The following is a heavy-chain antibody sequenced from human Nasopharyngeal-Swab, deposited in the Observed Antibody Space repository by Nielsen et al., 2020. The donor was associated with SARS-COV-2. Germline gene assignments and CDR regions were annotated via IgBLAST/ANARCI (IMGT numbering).Heavy chain of an antibody. V-gene: IGHV5-51*01. CDR3: VRPEGVATSFKYYFQYGMDV. CDR1: GYSFTNHW. J-gene: IGHJ6*02. D-gene: IGHD5-12*01. Sequence: GESLKISCQGSGYSFTNHWIGWVRQTPGKGLEWVGIIYPGDSDTRYSPSFQGQVTIAADKSISTAYLQWSSLKVSDTAMYYCVRPEGVATSFKYYFQYGMDVWGQGTMVTVPS. CDR2: IYPGDSDT.